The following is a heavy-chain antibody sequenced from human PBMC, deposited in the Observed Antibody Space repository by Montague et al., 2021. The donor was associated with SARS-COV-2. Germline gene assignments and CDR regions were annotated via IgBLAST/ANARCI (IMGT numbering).Heavy chain of an antibody. Sequence: SETLSLTCTVSGGSISSSGYYWSWIRQPPGKGLEWIGNIYYSGSTYYNPSLKSRVTITVDTSKNQFSLKLSSVTAADTAVYYCARVRRVVVTALTDLDLWGRGSLVTVSS. CDR2: IYYSGST. CDR1: GGSISSSGYY. V-gene: IGHV4-39*07. CDR3: ARVRRVVVTALTDLDL. D-gene: IGHD2-21*02. J-gene: IGHJ2*01.